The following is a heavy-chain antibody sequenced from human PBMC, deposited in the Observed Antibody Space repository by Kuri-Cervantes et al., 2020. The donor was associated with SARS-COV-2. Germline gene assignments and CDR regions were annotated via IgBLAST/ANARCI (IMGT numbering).Heavy chain of an antibody. V-gene: IGHV3-74*01. CDR1: GFHFRSYW. J-gene: IGHJ4*02. CDR3: AKDSPPNTAMAGWGFDY. CDR2: INSDGSGI. Sequence: GESLKISCAASGFHFRSYWLHWVRQAPGKGLVWVSRINSDGSGINYADSVKGRFTISRDNSKNTLYLQMNSLRAEDTAVYYCAKDSPPNTAMAGWGFDYWGQGTLVTVSS. D-gene: IGHD5-18*01.